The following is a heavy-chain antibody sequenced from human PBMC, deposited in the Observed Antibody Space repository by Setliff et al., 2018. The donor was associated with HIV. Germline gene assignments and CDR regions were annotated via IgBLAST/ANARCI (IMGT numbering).Heavy chain of an antibody. CDR2: FYTSGST. Sequence: PSETLSLTCTVSGGSINTYYWSWIRQPAGKGLEWIGRFYTSGSTNYNPSPKSRVTMSVDTSKNQFSLKLSSVTAADTAVYYCARDRTPGPFDYWGQGILVTVSS. V-gene: IGHV4-4*07. J-gene: IGHJ4*02. CDR1: GGSINTYY. CDR3: ARDRTPGPFDY.